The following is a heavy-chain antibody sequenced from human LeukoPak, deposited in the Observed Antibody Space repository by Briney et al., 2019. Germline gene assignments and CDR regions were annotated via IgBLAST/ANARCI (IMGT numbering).Heavy chain of an antibody. CDR3: ARDGYLYFDY. J-gene: IGHJ4*02. CDR1: GGSISSSSYY. CDR2: IYYSGST. D-gene: IGHD6-13*01. V-gene: IGHV4-39*02. Sequence: PSETLSLTCTVSGGSISSSSYYWGWIRQPPGKGLEWIGSIYYSGSTYYNPSLKSRVTIPVDTSKNQFSLKLSSVTAADTAVYYCARDGYLYFDYWGQGTLVTVSS.